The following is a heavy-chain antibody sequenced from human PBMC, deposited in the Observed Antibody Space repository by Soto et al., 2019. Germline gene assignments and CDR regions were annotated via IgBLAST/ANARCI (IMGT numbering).Heavy chain of an antibody. D-gene: IGHD2-2*02. Sequence: SQTLSLTCTVPRGSMTSSYYWCWIVQHPGKGLEWIGSIYYSGSTYYNPSLKSRVTISVDTSKNQFSLKLSSVTAADTAVYYCATIPATTILTDYWGQGTLVTVS. CDR1: RGSMTSSYY. CDR3: ATIPATTILTDY. CDR2: IYYSGST. V-gene: IGHV4-39*01. J-gene: IGHJ4*02.